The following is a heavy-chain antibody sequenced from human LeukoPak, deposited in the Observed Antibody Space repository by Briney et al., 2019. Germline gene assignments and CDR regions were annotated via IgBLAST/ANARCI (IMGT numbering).Heavy chain of an antibody. Sequence: PSESLSLTCTVSGGSISSSSYYWGWIRQPPGKGLEWIGRIYSSGSTNYNPSLKSRVTMSVGTSKNQFSLKLSSVTAADTAVYYCARALYPYPGYWGQGTLVTVSS. CDR3: ARALYPYPGY. CDR1: GGSISSSSYY. J-gene: IGHJ4*02. CDR2: IYSSGST. V-gene: IGHV4-39*07.